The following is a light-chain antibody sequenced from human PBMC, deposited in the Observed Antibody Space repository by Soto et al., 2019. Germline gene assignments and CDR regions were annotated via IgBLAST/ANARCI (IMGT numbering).Light chain of an antibody. CDR2: EDN. V-gene: IGLV6-57*04. Sequence: VLTQPHSVSESPGKTVTISCTRSSGSIASNYVQWYQQRPGSAPTTVIYEDNQRPSGVPDRFSGSIDSSSNSASLTISGMKNEAEADYYCQSYDSSTVVFGGGTKLTVL. CDR1: SGSIASNY. CDR3: QSYDSSTVV. J-gene: IGLJ2*01.